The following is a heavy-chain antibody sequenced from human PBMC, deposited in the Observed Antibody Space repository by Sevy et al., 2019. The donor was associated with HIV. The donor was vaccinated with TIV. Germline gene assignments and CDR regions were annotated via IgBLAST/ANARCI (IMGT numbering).Heavy chain of an antibody. J-gene: IGHJ5*02. Sequence: GGSLRLSCAASGFNFSSYSMNWVRQAPGKGLEWVSFISSGSSYIFYADSVKGRFTISRDNAKNSLYLQMNSLRAEGTAVYYCARVNDFWTGLGLDPWGQGTLVTVSS. CDR1: GFNFSSYS. CDR2: ISSGSSYI. D-gene: IGHD3-3*01. V-gene: IGHV3-21*01. CDR3: ARVNDFWTGLGLDP.